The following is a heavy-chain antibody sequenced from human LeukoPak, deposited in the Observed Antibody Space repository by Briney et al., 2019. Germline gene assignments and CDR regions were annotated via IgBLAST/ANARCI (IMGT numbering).Heavy chain of an antibody. D-gene: IGHD2-15*01. CDR2: IYYSGST. V-gene: IGHV4-31*03. Sequence: SETLSLTCTVSGGSISSGGYYWSWIRQHPGKGLEWIGYIYYSGSTYYNPSLKSRVTISVDTSKNQFSLNLKSVTAADTAVYHCARHPFATPFDYWGQGTLVTVSS. CDR3: ARHPFATPFDY. J-gene: IGHJ4*02. CDR1: GGSISSGGYY.